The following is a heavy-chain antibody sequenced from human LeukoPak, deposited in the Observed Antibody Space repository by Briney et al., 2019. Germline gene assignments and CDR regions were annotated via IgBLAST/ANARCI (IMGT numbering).Heavy chain of an antibody. CDR1: GGSISSSSYY. V-gene: IGHV4-39*01. CDR2: IYYSGST. CDR3: ARNSSGGWFDP. Sequence: SETLSLTCTVSGGSISSSSYYWGWVRQPPGKGLEWIVSIYYSGSTSYNPSLKSRVTISVDTSTNQFSLKLSSVTAADTAVYYCARNSSGGWFDPWGQGTLVTVSS. J-gene: IGHJ5*02. D-gene: IGHD6-19*01.